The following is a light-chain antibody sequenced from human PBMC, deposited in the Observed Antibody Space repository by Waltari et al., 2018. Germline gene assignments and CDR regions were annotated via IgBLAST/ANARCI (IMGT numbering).Light chain of an antibody. V-gene: IGKV3-20*01. CDR3: QQYSNSPPFT. CDR1: QSVSSSY. CDR2: GAS. J-gene: IGKJ3*01. Sequence: EIVLTQSPGTLSLSPGERATLSCRASQSVSSSYLAWYQQQPGQSPRLLNYGASSRATGIPDRCSCSGSGTDFTLTISRLEPEDFAVYYCQQYSNSPPFTFGPGTKVDIK.